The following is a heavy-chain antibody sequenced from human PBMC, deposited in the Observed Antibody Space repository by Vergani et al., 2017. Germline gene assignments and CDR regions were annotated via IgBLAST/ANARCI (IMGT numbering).Heavy chain of an antibody. D-gene: IGHD3-3*01. CDR1: GGSISSGSYY. V-gene: IGHV4-61*02. CDR3: ARDGAPGTAIIGNWFDP. CDR2: IYTSGST. Sequence: QVQLQESGPGLVKPSQTLSLTCTVSGGSISSGSYYWSWIRQPAGKGLEWIGRIYTSGSTNYNPSLKSPVTISVNTSKNQFSLKLSSVTAADTAVYYCARDGAPGTAIIGNWFDPWGQGTLVTVSS. J-gene: IGHJ5*02.